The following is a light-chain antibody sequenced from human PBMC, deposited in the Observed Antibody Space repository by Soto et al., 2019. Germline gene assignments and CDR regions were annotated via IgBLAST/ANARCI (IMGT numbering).Light chain of an antibody. Sequence: QSALTQPAPVSGYPGQSITISCTGTSSDVGGYNYVSWYQQNPGKAPKLTIYEVSNRPSGVSNRFSGYKSGNTASLTSSGLQAEDEADYYCYSVTSTSICVLGGGTQLTVL. CDR2: EVS. CDR3: YSVTSTSICV. J-gene: IGLJ3*02. CDR1: SSDVGGYNY. V-gene: IGLV2-14*01.